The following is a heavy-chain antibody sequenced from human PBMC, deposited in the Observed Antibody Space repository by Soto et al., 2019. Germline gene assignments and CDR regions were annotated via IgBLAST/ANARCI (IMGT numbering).Heavy chain of an antibody. V-gene: IGHV1-18*01. CDR1: GYPFISYG. D-gene: IGHD4-17*01. CDR3: ARGSTVNTPLQH. J-gene: IGHJ1*01. CDR2: ISTYNGNT. Sequence: QVQLVQSGAEVKKPGASVKVSCKASGYPFISYGIPWVRQAPGQGLEWMGWISTYNGNTKYAQKVQGRVTMTTETSTSTVYMELRSLRSDDTAVDYWARGSTVNTPLQHGGQGTLVIVSS.